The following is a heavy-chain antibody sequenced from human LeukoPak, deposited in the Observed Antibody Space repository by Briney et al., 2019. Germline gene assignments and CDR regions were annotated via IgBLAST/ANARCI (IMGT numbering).Heavy chain of an antibody. CDR2: IYHSGST. Sequence: SETLSLTCTVSGGSISSSSYYWGWIRQPPGKGLEWIGEIYHSGSTNYNPSLKSRVTISVDKSKNQFSLKLSSVTAADTAVYYCARVKGSYFDYWGQGTLVTVSS. V-gene: IGHV4-39*07. CDR3: ARVKGSYFDY. CDR1: GGSISSSSYY. J-gene: IGHJ4*02. D-gene: IGHD3-10*01.